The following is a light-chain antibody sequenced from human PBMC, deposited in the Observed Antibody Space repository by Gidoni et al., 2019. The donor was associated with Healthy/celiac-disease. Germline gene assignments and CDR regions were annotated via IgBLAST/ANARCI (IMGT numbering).Light chain of an antibody. J-gene: IGLJ2*01. Sequence: QSALTQPASVSGSPGQSITISCTGTSSDVGGYNYVSWYQHPPGKAPKLMIYEVSNRPSGVSNRFSGSKSGNTASLTISGLQAEDEADYYCSSYTSSSTSFGGGTKLTVL. V-gene: IGLV2-14*01. CDR2: EVS. CDR3: SSYTSSSTS. CDR1: SSDVGGYNY.